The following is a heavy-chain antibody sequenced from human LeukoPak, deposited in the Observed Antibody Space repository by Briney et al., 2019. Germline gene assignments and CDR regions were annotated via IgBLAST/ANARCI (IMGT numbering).Heavy chain of an antibody. Sequence: SETLSLTCTVSGGSISSYYWSWIRQPPGRGLEWIAYISYSGSTNSNPSLKSRVTISVDTSKNQFSLKLSSVTAADTAVYYCARDKRGYCSSTSRPGSAYYYYGMDVWGQGTTVTVSS. CDR1: GGSISSYY. CDR2: ISYSGST. V-gene: IGHV4-59*12. CDR3: ARDKRGYCSSTSRPGSAYYYYGMDV. J-gene: IGHJ6*02. D-gene: IGHD2-2*01.